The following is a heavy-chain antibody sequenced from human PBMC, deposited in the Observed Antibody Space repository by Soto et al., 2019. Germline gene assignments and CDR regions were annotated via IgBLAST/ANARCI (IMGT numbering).Heavy chain of an antibody. D-gene: IGHD6-19*01. CDR1: GYTFIAYY. CDR3: ARDRGSGWYDNFDY. CDR2: INPDSGAT. Sequence: ASVKVSCKASGYTFIAYYIHWVRQAPGQGLEWMGWINPDSGATNYAQKFQGRVTMTSDTSISAASMELSRLRSDDTAVYYCARDRGSGWYDNFDYCGQGTLVTVSS. J-gene: IGHJ4*02. V-gene: IGHV1-2*02.